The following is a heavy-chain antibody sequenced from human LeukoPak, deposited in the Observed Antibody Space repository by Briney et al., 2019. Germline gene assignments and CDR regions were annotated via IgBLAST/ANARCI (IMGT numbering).Heavy chain of an antibody. CDR1: GFTFSSYA. J-gene: IGHJ6*02. Sequence: PGGSLRLSCAASGFTFSSYAMSWVRQAPGKGLEWVSAISGSGGSTYYADSVKGRFTISRDNSKNTLYLQMNSLRAEDTAVCYCAKVLRFLEWSPMDVWGQGTTVTVSS. D-gene: IGHD3-3*01. V-gene: IGHV3-23*01. CDR2: ISGSGGST. CDR3: AKVLRFLEWSPMDV.